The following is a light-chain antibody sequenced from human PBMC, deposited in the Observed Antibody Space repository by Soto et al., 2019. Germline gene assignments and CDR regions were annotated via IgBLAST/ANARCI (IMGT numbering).Light chain of an antibody. V-gene: IGKV3-20*01. CDR1: QTVISSY. CDR3: QQYGNSLFT. Sequence: EIVLTQSPGTLSLSPGERATISCRASQTVISSYLAWYQQKPGQAPRLLIYGASSRATGIPDRFSGSGSGTDFTLTISRLEPEDFAVDYCQQYGNSLFTFGPGTKVDIK. CDR2: GAS. J-gene: IGKJ3*01.